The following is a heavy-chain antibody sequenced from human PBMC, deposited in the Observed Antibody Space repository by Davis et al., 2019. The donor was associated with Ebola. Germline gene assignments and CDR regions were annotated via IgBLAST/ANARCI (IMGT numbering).Heavy chain of an antibody. CDR1: GVSISSGDFH. V-gene: IGHV4-30-4*01. CDR3: ARGHYNDHDAGMGY. D-gene: IGHD5-24*01. CDR2: IYKTGTT. Sequence: MPSETLSLTCTVSGVSISSGDFHWTWIRQPPGRGLEWIGYIYKTGTTYYNPSLEGRVTLSVDTSRNQFSLTLTSVTAADTAIYYCARGHYNDHDAGMGYWGQGVLVTVSS. J-gene: IGHJ4*02.